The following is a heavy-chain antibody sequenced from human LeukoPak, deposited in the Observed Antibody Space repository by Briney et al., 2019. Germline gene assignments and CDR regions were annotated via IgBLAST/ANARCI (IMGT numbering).Heavy chain of an antibody. D-gene: IGHD6-13*01. CDR3: AKTYSSSRAHYYYYYYMGV. CDR2: MSGSGGST. J-gene: IGHJ6*03. Sequence: GGSLRLSCAASGFTFDDYGMSWVRQAPGKGLEWVSAMSGSGGSTYYADSVKGRFTISRDNSKNTLYLQMNSLRAEDTAVYYCAKTYSSSRAHYYYYYYMGVWGQGTTVTISS. V-gene: IGHV3-23*01. CDR1: GFTFDDYG.